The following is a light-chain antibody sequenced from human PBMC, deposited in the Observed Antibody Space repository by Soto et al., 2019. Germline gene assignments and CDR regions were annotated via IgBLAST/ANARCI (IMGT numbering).Light chain of an antibody. V-gene: IGLV2-14*01. CDR3: TSSTSGSLYV. CDR1: SSDVGGYNY. CDR2: EVS. J-gene: IGLJ1*01. Sequence: QSALTQPASVSGSPGQSITISCTGTSSDVGGYNYVSWYQQHPGKAPKLMIYEVSNRPSWVSNRFSGSKSGNTASLTISGLQAEDEADYFCTSSTSGSLYVFGTGTKVTVL.